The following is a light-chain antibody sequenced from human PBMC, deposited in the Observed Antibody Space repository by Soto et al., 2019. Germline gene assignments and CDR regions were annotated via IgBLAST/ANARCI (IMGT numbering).Light chain of an antibody. CDR3: SSYTSSSTLVV. CDR2: DVS. V-gene: IGLV2-14*01. J-gene: IGLJ2*01. CDR1: SSDVGGYNY. Sequence: QSALTQPASVSGSPGQSITISCTGTSSDVGGYNYVSWYQQHPGKAPKLLIYDVSNRPSGVPNRFSGSKSGTTASLTITGLQAEDEADYYCSSYTSSSTLVVFGGGTQLTVL.